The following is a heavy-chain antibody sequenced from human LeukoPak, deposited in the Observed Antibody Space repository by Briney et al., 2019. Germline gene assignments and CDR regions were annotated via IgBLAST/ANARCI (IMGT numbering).Heavy chain of an antibody. V-gene: IGHV3-64*05. CDR3: VKGLDYSSSQMDS. CDR2: INTNGANT. J-gene: IGHJ4*02. CDR1: GFTFSSSA. D-gene: IGHD6-6*01. Sequence: AGGSLRLSCAASGFTFSSSAMSWVRQAPGKGLEYVSSINTNGANTYYADSVKGRFTISRDNSRNTVYVQMNSLTPEDTAVYYCVKGLDYSSSQMDSWGQGTLVTVSS.